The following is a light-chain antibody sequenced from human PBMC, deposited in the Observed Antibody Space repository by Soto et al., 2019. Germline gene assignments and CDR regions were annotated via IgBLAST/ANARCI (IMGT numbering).Light chain of an antibody. CDR3: GTWDSSLSTVL. CDR1: SSNIGNGY. J-gene: IGLJ2*01. V-gene: IGLV1-51*01. Sequence: QSVLTQPPSVSAAPGQKVTISCSGSSSNIGNGYVSWYQQLPGTAPKLLIYDNNKRPSGIPDRFSGSKSGTSATLGITGLQTGDEADYYCGTWDSSLSTVLFGGGTKLTVL. CDR2: DNN.